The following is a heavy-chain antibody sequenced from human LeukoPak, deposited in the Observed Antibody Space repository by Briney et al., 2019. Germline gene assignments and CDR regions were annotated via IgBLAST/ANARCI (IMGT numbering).Heavy chain of an antibody. Sequence: GGSLRFPGPALVSPFDDYAMHGVRQAPGKGREWVSGISWNSGSIGYADSVKGRFTISRDNAKNYLYLQMNSLRAEDTGLYYCAKAPCSSTSCYMFDYWGQGTLVTVSS. CDR3: AKAPCSSTSCYMFDY. D-gene: IGHD2-2*02. CDR1: VSPFDDYA. J-gene: IGHJ4*02. CDR2: ISWNSGSI. V-gene: IGHV3-9*01.